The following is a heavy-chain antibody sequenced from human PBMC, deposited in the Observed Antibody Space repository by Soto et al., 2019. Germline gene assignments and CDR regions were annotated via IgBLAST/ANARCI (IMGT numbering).Heavy chain of an antibody. CDR1: GASLNSGNYY. J-gene: IGHJ5*02. V-gene: IGHV4-31*03. D-gene: IGHD2-15*01. CDR2: IYVTGAV. Sequence: PSQSLSLTCSVSGASLNSGNYYWSWIRQDPGKGLEWIGHIYVTGAVDYNSTLRDRITISQASCRRHFFQNLRLVTDADTAVYYCAGLRGATNYYKWFDPWGQGTRVTVCS. CDR3: AGLRGATNYYKWFDP.